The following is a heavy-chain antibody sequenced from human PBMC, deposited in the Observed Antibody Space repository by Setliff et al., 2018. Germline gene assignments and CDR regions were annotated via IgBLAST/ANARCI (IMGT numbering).Heavy chain of an antibody. D-gene: IGHD3-10*01. CDR1: GGSISSSSHY. Sequence: PSETLSLTCTVSGGSISSSSHYWSWIRQPPGKGLEWIGSIYYSGSTNYNPSLKSRVTISVDTSKNQFSLKLSSVTAADTAVYYCARGKRATMVRGVVGGYYYYGMDVWGQGTTVTVSS. J-gene: IGHJ6*02. V-gene: IGHV4-39*07. CDR3: ARGKRATMVRGVVGGYYYYGMDV. CDR2: IYYSGST.